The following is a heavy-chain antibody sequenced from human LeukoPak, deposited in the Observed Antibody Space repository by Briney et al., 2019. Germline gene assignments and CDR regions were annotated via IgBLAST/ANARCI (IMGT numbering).Heavy chain of an antibody. V-gene: IGHV1-2*06. CDR1: GYTFTGYY. CDR2: INPNSGGT. Sequence: ASVKVSCKASGYTFTGYYMHWVRQAPGQGLEWMGRINPNSGGTNYAQKFQGRVTMTRDTSISTAYMELSRLRSDDTAVYYCARVLVAAAGRTDYWGQGTLVTVSS. D-gene: IGHD6-25*01. J-gene: IGHJ4*02. CDR3: ARVLVAAAGRTDY.